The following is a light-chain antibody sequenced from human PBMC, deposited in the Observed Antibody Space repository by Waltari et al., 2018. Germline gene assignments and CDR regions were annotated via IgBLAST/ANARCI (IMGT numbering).Light chain of an antibody. CDR1: QSISSW. CDR3: QQYNSYWT. Sequence: DLQMTQSPSTLSASVGNRFTITCRASQSISSWLAWYPQKPGKAPKLLIYKASSLESGVPSRFSGSGSGTEFTLTISSLQPDDFATYYCQQYNSYWTFGQGTKVEIK. CDR2: KAS. J-gene: IGKJ1*01. V-gene: IGKV1-5*03.